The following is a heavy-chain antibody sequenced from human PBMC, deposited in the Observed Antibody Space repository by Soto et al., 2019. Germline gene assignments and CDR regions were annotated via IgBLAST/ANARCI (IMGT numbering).Heavy chain of an antibody. J-gene: IGHJ3*01. CDR1: GDSVSTNSAT. CDR2: TYLRSKWYN. Sequence: QIQLQQSGPGLVKPSQTLSLTCVISGDSVSTNSATWNWIRQSPSRGLEWLGRTYLRSKWYNEYAVSVKSRIAIRPDASNSLFYLQLSSVTPEDAAVYFCARAAVAFDACDLWGQGTVVTVSS. D-gene: IGHD2-15*01. CDR3: ARAAVAFDACDL. V-gene: IGHV6-1*01.